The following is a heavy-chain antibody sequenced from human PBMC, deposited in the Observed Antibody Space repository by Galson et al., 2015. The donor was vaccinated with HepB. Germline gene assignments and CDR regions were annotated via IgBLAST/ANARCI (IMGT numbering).Heavy chain of an antibody. D-gene: IGHD1-26*01. CDR1: GFTFSSYS. CDR2: ISSSSSYI. Sequence: SLRLSCAASGFTFSSYSMNWVRQAPGKGLEWVSSISSSSSYICYADSVKGRFTISRDNAKNSLYLQMNSLRAEDTAVYYCAREQWELPGGGYGMDVWGQGTTVTVSS. CDR3: AREQWELPGGGYGMDV. V-gene: IGHV3-21*01. J-gene: IGHJ6*02.